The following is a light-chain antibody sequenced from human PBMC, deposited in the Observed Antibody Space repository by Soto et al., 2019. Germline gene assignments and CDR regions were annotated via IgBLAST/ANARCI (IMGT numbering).Light chain of an antibody. J-gene: IGLJ1*01. Sequence: SYELTQPPSVSVSPGQTASITCSGDKLGDKYACWYQQKPGQSPVLVIYQDSKRPSGIPERFSGSNSGNTATLTIIGTQAMDEADYYCQAWDSSTEVFGTGTKLTVL. CDR2: QDS. V-gene: IGLV3-1*01. CDR3: QAWDSSTEV. CDR1: KLGDKY.